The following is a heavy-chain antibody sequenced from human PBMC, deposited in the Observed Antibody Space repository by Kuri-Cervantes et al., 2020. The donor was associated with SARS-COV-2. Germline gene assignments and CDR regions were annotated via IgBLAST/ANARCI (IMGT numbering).Heavy chain of an antibody. CDR3: ARRVPPWYDFWSGYYGMDV. Sequence: SETLSLTCTVPGGSISSYYWSWIRQPPGKGLEWIGYIYYSGSTYYNPSLKSRVTISVDTSKNQFSLKLSSVTAADTAVYYCARRVPPWYDFWSGYYGMDVWGQGTTVTVSS. D-gene: IGHD3-3*01. CDR1: GGSISSYY. V-gene: IGHV4-59*08. CDR2: IYYSGST. J-gene: IGHJ6*02.